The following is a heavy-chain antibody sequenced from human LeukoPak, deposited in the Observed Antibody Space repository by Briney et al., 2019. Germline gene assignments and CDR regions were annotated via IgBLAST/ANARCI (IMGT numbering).Heavy chain of an antibody. CDR3: AKRGVVIRVFLVGFHKEAYYFDS. CDR2: LSGSGGGT. CDR1: GFTVITNY. D-gene: IGHD3-10*01. J-gene: IGHJ4*02. V-gene: IGHV3-23*01. Sequence: GRSLRLSCAASGFTVITNYVRWVRQAPGKGLEWVAGLSGSGGGTNYADSVQGRFTISRGNPKNTLYLQMNSLRAEDTAVYFCAKRGVVIRVFLVGFHKEAYYFDSWGQGALVTVSS.